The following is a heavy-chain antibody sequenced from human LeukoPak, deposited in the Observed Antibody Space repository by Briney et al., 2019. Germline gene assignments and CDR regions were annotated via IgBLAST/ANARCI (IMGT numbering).Heavy chain of an antibody. V-gene: IGHV3-7*04. D-gene: IGHD3-3*01. Sequence: GGSLRLSCAASGFTFSSYWMSWVRQAPGKGLEWVANIKQDGSEKYYVDSVKGRFTISRDNAKNSLYLQMNSLEAEDTAVYYCARGLGGYDFWSGYLAYYFDYWGQGTLVTVSS. CDR2: IKQDGSEK. CDR1: GFTFSSYW. CDR3: ARGLGGYDFWSGYLAYYFDY. J-gene: IGHJ4*02.